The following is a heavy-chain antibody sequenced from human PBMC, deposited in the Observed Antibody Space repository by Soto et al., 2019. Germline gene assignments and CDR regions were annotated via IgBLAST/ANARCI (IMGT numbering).Heavy chain of an antibody. Sequence: EVQLVESGGGLVQPGGSLRLSCAASGFTFSSYSMNWVRQAPGKGLEWVSYISSSSSTIYYADSVKGRFTISRDNAKKSLYLQMRSLRDEDTAVYYGVRGGRYYDFWSGSAPGYWGQGTLVTVSS. J-gene: IGHJ4*02. CDR1: GFTFSSYS. V-gene: IGHV3-48*02. D-gene: IGHD3-3*01. CDR3: VRGGRYYDFWSGSAPGY. CDR2: ISSSSSTI.